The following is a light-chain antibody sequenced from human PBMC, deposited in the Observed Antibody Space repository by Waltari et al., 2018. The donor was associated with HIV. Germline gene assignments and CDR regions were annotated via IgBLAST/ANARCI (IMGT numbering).Light chain of an antibody. V-gene: IGKV1-39*01. CDR3: LQTDSMPLT. J-gene: IGKJ3*01. CDR2: GAP. CDR1: QNIHTF. Sequence: DIQMTQSPSSLSASVGDRVSITCRAGQNIHTFLNWYQQQPGSAPKLLIFGAPRLPSGVPSRFSGSGSETDFTLTIDNLQVEDFATYYCLQTDSMPLTFGPGTKVD.